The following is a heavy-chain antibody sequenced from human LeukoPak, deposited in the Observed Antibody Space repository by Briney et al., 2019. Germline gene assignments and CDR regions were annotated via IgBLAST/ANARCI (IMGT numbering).Heavy chain of an antibody. Sequence: SVTVSFKASGGTSSSYSISWVRQAPGQGHEWMGRIIPVVSIANYAQKFQGRVTISADKSTNTAYMALTSLRSDDTPVYYCASPGEHVVVVPSDMYAFDIWGQGTMVTVSS. D-gene: IGHD2-2*01. J-gene: IGHJ3*02. CDR1: GGTSSSYS. CDR3: ASPGEHVVVVPSDMYAFDI. V-gene: IGHV1-69*02. CDR2: IIPVVSIA.